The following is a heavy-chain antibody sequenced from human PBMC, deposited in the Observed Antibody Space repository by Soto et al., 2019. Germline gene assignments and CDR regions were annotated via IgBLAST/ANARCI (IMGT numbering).Heavy chain of an antibody. J-gene: IGHJ4*02. CDR2: IYDSGST. CDR3: ATHNDRGDPGPLGY. D-gene: IGHD1-1*01. Sequence: QVQLQESGPGLVKPSETLSLTCTVSGGSISSYYWSWIRQPPGKGLEWIGYIYDSGSTNYNPSLKMRVTRTGDTSENQFSLKLSSGTAADTAVYYCATHNDRGDPGPLGYWGQGTLVTVSS. CDR1: GGSISSYY. V-gene: IGHV4-4*09.